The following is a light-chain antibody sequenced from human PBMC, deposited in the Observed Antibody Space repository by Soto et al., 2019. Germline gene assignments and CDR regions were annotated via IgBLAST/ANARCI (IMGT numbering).Light chain of an antibody. CDR1: SGHSSYI. J-gene: IGLJ3*02. V-gene: IGLV4-60*02. CDR2: LEGSGSY. CDR3: ETWDSNSWV. Sequence: QSVLTQSSSASASLGSSVKLTCTLSSGHSSYIIAWHQQQPGKAPRYLMKLEGSGSYNKGSGVPDRFSGSSSGAARYLTISNLQLGDEADYYCETWDSNSWVFGGGTKLTVL.